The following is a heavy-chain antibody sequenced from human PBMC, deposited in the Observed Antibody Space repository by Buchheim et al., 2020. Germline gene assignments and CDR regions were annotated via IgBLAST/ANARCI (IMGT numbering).Heavy chain of an antibody. J-gene: IGHJ4*02. CDR1: GGSINSYY. V-gene: IGHV4-59*08. CDR2: IYDRGST. CDR3: ARLRGSGHPAY. D-gene: IGHD2-15*01. Sequence: QVQLQESGPGLVKPSETLSLTCTVSGGSINSYYWSWIRQPPGKGLEWIGYIYDRGSTNYKPSLKSRCTISVDTSKNQFSLKLSSVTAADPAVYYCARLRGSGHPAYWGQGTL.